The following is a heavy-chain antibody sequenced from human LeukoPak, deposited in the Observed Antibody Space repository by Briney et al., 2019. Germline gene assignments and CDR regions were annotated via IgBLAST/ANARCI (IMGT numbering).Heavy chain of an antibody. CDR3: AKVLWFGELLSDYFDY. J-gene: IGHJ4*02. D-gene: IGHD3-10*01. CDR2: ISGSGGST. CDR1: GFTFSSYG. V-gene: IGHV3-23*01. Sequence: PGGSLRLSCAASGFTFSSYGMSWVRQGPGKGLEWVSAISGSGGSTYYADSVKGRFTISRDNSKNTLYLQMNSLRAEDTAVYYCAKVLWFGELLSDYFDYWGQGTLVTVSS.